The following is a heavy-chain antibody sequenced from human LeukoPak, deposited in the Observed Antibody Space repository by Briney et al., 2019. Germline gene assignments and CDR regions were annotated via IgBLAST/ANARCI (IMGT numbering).Heavy chain of an antibody. CDR1: GGSFSGYY. Sequence: ETLSLTCAVYGGSFSGYYWSWVRQAPGKGLEWVSGINWNGRAIGYADSVKGRFTISRDNSKNTLYLQMDSLRVEDTAVYYCAKDRSGMAYHFDFWGQGTLVTVSS. D-gene: IGHD2-2*02. CDR3: AKDRSGMAYHFDF. V-gene: IGHV3-20*04. J-gene: IGHJ4*02. CDR2: INWNGRAI.